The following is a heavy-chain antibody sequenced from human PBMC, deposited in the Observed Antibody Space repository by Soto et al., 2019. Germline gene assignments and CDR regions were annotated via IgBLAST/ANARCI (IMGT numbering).Heavy chain of an antibody. V-gene: IGHV4-31*03. CDR1: GGSINSVDYY. Sequence: QVQLQESGPGLVKPSQTLSLTCTVSGGSINSVDYYWSWIRQYPGKGLEWIGYIYYSGGTSYNPSLKSRLTMSVDTSKNQFSLKLSSVTSADTAVYFCAKETRYYHSSAWGQGTLVTVSS. J-gene: IGHJ5*02. CDR3: AKETRYYHSSA. CDR2: IYYSGGT. D-gene: IGHD3-22*01.